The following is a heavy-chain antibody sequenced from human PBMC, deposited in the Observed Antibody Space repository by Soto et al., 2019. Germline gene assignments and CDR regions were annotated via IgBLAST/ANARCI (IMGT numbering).Heavy chain of an antibody. Sequence: GGSLRLSCAASGFTFSSYWMSWVRQAPGKGLEWVANIKQDGSEKYYVDSVKGRFTISRDNAKNSLYLQMNSLRAEDTAVYYCARVGTRRLLWFGELFDYWGQGTLVTVSS. CDR3: ARVGTRRLLWFGELFDY. J-gene: IGHJ4*02. V-gene: IGHV3-7*01. CDR2: IKQDGSEK. D-gene: IGHD3-10*01. CDR1: GFTFSSYW.